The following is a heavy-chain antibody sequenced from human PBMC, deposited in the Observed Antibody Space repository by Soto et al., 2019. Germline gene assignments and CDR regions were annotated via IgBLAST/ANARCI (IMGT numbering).Heavy chain of an antibody. CDR3: ARTPWDGYTGYYLDY. CDR1: GGSVYSNY. Sequence: PSCSTSLTCTVCGGSVYSNYGNGIRQHPGKGPEWIGNIYYSGSTNYNPSLKSRVTISVDTSKNQFSLKLSSVTAADTAVYSCARTPWDGYTGYYLDYWGQGTPVTVSS. CDR2: IYYSGST. J-gene: IGHJ4*02. D-gene: IGHD5-18*01. V-gene: IGHV4-59*02.